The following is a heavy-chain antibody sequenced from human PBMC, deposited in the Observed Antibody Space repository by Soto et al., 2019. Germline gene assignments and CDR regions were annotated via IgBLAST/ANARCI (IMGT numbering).Heavy chain of an antibody. CDR3: ATWHEREHAYDV. D-gene: IGHD1-1*01. CDR1: GLTISGKKY. V-gene: IGHV3-53*01. Sequence: DVQLVESGGGLIQPGKSLRLSCAAFGLTISGKKYVAWFRQAPGKGLEWVSALYDVDGSFYADSVKGRFTTSSDSSKTTVYLQMNDLRPDDTAVYYCATWHEREHAYDVWGQGTTVTVSS. CDR2: LYDVDGS. J-gene: IGHJ3*01.